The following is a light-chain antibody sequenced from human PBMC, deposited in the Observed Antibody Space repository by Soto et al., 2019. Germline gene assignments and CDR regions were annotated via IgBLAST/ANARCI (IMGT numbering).Light chain of an antibody. CDR1: SSNIGSNT. V-gene: IGLV1-44*01. CDR3: VAWDDSLNGYGV. J-gene: IGLJ2*01. CDR2: SNN. Sequence: QSVLTQPPSASGTPGQRVTISCSGSSSNIGSNTVNWYQQLPGTATKLVIYSNNQRPSGVPDRFSGSKSGTSASLAISGLQSEYEADYYCVAWDDSLNGYGVFGGGTKVTVL.